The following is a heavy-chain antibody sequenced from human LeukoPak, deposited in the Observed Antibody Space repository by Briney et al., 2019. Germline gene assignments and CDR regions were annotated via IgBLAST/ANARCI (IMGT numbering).Heavy chain of an antibody. CDR3: AISKDYYDSSGYYSHAFDI. V-gene: IGHV1-2*02. CDR1: GYTFTGYY. J-gene: IGHJ3*02. CDR2: INPNSGDT. Sequence: ASVKVSCKASGYTFTGYYMHWVRQAPGQGVEWMGWINPNSGDTNYAQKLQGRVTITRDTSISTAYMELNRLRSDDTAVYCCAISKDYYDSSGYYSHAFDIWGQGTMVTVST. D-gene: IGHD3-22*01.